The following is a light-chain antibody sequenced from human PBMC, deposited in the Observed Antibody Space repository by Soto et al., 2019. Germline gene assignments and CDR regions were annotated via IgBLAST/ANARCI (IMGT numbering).Light chain of an antibody. V-gene: IGLV1-44*01. CDR1: SSNIGSHS. J-gene: IGLJ3*02. Sequence: QSVLTQPPSASGTPGQRVTISCSGSSSNIGSHSVNWYQQLPGTAPKLLIYSNNQRPSGVPDRFSGSKSGTSASLAISGLQSEEEADYYCVAWDDSLNGGVFGGGTKLPVL. CDR3: VAWDDSLNGGV. CDR2: SNN.